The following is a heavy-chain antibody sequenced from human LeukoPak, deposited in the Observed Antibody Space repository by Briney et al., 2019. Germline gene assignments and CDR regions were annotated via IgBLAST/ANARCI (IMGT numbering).Heavy chain of an antibody. CDR3: ARRAGGYSHPYDY. J-gene: IGHJ4*02. D-gene: IGHD4-23*01. CDR2: IYSGGTT. CDR1: GFTVSGNY. V-gene: IGHV3-53*01. Sequence: GGSLRLSCAVSGFTVSGNYMGWVRQAPGKGLEWVSLIYSGGTTYYADSVKGRFTISRDNSKNTSYLQMNSLRAEDTAVYYCARRAGGYSHPYDYWGQGILVTVSS.